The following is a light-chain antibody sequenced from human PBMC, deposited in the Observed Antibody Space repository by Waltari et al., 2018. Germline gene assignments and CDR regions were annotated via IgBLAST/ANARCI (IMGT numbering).Light chain of an antibody. Sequence: DIVMTQSPDSLAVSLGEKATINCKSSQSVFNSSYNKNYLAWYQQKPGQPPNLLIYWASTRESGVPDRFSGSESGTDFTLTISSLQAEDVAVYYCQQYFSAPWTFGQGTRVEIK. CDR3: QQYFSAPWT. CDR1: QSVFNSSYNKNY. V-gene: IGKV4-1*01. CDR2: WAS. J-gene: IGKJ1*01.